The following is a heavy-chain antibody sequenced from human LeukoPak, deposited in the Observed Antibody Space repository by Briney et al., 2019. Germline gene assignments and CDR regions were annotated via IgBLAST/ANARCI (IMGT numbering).Heavy chain of an antibody. CDR2: ISSSGSTI. CDR1: GFTFSDYY. Sequence: AGGSLRLSCAASGFTFSDYYMSWIRQAPGKGLEWVSYISSSGSTIYYADSVKGRFTISRDNAKNSLYLQMNSLRAEDTAVYYCARGDIAVIDAFDIWGQGTMVTVSS. J-gene: IGHJ3*02. CDR3: ARGDIAVIDAFDI. D-gene: IGHD6-19*01. V-gene: IGHV3-11*04.